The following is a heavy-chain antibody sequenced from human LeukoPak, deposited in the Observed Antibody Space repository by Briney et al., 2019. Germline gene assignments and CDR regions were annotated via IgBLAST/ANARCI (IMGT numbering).Heavy chain of an antibody. CDR3: ARAGYGNWYFDL. CDR1: GYTFTSYA. Sequence: GASVKVSCKASGYTFTSYAMHWVRQAPGQRLEWMGWINADNGNTKCSQEFQGRVTITRDTSASTAYMGLSSLRSEDMAMYYCARAGYGNWYFDLWGRGTLVTVSS. CDR2: INADNGNT. V-gene: IGHV1-3*03. D-gene: IGHD5-12*01. J-gene: IGHJ2*01.